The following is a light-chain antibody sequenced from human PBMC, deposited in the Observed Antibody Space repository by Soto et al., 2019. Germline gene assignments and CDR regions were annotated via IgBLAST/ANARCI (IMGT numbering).Light chain of an antibody. J-gene: IGLJ1*01. CDR2: DVT. CDR1: SSDVGGYNY. CDR3: SSYTSSTSFY. Sequence: QCALTQPASVSGSPGQSITISCPGTSSDVGGYNYVSWYQQHPGKAPKLMIYDVTNRPSGVSNRFSGSKSGNTASLTISGLQAEDEADYYCSSYTSSTSFYFGTGTKVTVL. V-gene: IGLV2-14*01.